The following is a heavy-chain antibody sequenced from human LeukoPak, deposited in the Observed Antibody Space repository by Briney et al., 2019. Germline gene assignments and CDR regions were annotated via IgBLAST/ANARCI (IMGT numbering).Heavy chain of an antibody. CDR2: IYYSGST. CDR3: ARRGVAAAGFDY. D-gene: IGHD6-13*01. CDR1: GGSINSYY. V-gene: IGHV4-59*08. Sequence: SETLSLTCTVSGGSINSYYWSWIRQPPGKGLEWIGYIYYSGSTNYNPSLKSRVTISVDTSKNQFSLKLSSVTAADTAVYYCARRGVAAAGFDYWGQGTLVTVSS. J-gene: IGHJ4*02.